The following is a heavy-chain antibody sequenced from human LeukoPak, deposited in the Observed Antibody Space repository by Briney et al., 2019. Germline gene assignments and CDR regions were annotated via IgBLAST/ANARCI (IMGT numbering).Heavy chain of an antibody. D-gene: IGHD3-3*02. CDR3: ARVARISFDF. CDR2: IKQDGGDK. V-gene: IGHV3-7*01. CDR1: GFTFCDYW. Sequence: GGPLSLSCAASGFTFCDYWMSWVRQAPGRGLEWVANIKQDGGDKCYVESVKGRFTISRNDAKNSLYLQMNSLRAEDTAVYYCARVARISFDFWGQGTLVTVSS. J-gene: IGHJ4*02.